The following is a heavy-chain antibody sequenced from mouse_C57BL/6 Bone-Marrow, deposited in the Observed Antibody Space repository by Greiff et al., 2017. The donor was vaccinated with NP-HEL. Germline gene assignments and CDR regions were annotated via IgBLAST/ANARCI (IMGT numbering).Heavy chain of an antibody. CDR3: ARDRGGSAWFAY. CDR2: ISDGGSYT. J-gene: IGHJ3*01. D-gene: IGHD3-3*01. CDR1: GFTFSSYA. V-gene: IGHV5-4*01. Sequence: EVKLMESGGGLVKPGGSLKLSCAASGFTFSSYAMSWVRQTPEKRLEWVATISDGGSYTYYPANVKGRFTISRDNAKNNLYLQMSHLKSEDTAMYYCARDRGGSAWFAYWGQGTLVTVSA.